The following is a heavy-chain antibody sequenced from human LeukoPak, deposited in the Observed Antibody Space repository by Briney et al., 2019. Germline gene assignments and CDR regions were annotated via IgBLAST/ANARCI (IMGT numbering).Heavy chain of an antibody. Sequence: PGGSLRLSCAASGFTFSSYSMNWVRQAPGKGLEWASYISSSSSTIYYADSVKGRFTISRDNAKNSLYLQMNSLRAEDTAVYYYARDPHGSGSADYWGQGTLVTVSS. CDR3: ARDPHGSGSADY. J-gene: IGHJ4*02. V-gene: IGHV3-48*01. CDR1: GFTFSSYS. CDR2: ISSSSSTI. D-gene: IGHD6-19*01.